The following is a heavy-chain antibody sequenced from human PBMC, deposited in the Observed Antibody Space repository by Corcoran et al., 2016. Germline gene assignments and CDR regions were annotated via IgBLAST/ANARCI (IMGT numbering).Heavy chain of an antibody. CDR2: IRSRPNSYAT. Sequence: EVQLVESGGDLVQPGGSLRLSCAASGFTFSDSAIHWVRQASGKGLEWVGRIRSRPNSYATAYAASLGGRFTISRDDSKNTAYLQMNSLKTEYTAVYYCTRGIGGYGMDVWGQGTTVTVSS. V-gene: IGHV3-73*02. CDR1: GFTFSDSA. CDR3: TRGIGGYGMDV. J-gene: IGHJ6*02. D-gene: IGHD3-16*01.